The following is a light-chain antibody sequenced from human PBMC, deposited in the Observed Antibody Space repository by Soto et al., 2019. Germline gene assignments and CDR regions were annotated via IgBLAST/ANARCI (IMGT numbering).Light chain of an antibody. CDR1: QGISSW. CDR3: QQYNSYSEA. V-gene: IGKV1D-16*01. J-gene: IGKJ1*01. Sequence: DIQMTQSPSSVSASVGDRVTITCRASQGISSWLAWYQQKQGKAPKLLIYAASSLQSGVPSRFRGSGSGTEFTLTISSLKPDDFETYYCQQYNSYSEAFGQGTKVDI. CDR2: AAS.